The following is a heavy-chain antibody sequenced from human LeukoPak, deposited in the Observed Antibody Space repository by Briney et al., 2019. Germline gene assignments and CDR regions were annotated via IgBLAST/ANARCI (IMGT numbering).Heavy chain of an antibody. J-gene: IGHJ5*02. CDR1: GFTLRNFG. Sequence: GGSLRLSCAASGFTLRNFGMHWVRQAPGKGLEWVAFIQNTGGRKYYADSVKGRFTISRDNSMNTLYLQLNSLRPEDTARYYCATIPSIHDYGDYWAPWGQGTQVTVSS. D-gene: IGHD4-17*01. V-gene: IGHV3-30*02. CDR2: IQNTGGRK. CDR3: ATIPSIHDYGDYWAP.